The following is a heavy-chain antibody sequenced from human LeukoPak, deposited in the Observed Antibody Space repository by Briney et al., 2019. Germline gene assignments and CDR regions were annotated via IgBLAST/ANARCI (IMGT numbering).Heavy chain of an antibody. CDR2: INPNSGGT. Sequence: ASVKVSYKASGYTFTGYYMHWVRQAPGQGLEWIGWINPNSGGTNYAQKFQGRVTMTRDTSISTAYMELSRLRSDDTAVYYCARAKQQLVLFWFDPWGQGTLLTVSS. J-gene: IGHJ5*02. CDR3: ARAKQQLVLFWFDP. D-gene: IGHD6-13*01. CDR1: GYTFTGYY. V-gene: IGHV1-2*02.